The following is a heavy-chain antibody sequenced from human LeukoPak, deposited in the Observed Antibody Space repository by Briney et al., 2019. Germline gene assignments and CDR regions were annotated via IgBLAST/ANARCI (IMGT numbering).Heavy chain of an antibody. Sequence: PGGSLRLSCAASGFTFSSYWMSWVRQAPGKGLEWVANIKQDGSEKYYVDPVKGRFTISRDNAKNSLYLQMNSLRAEDTAVYYCAREPQYYDILTGYYPHAFDIWGQGTMVTVSS. J-gene: IGHJ3*02. CDR1: GFTFSSYW. CDR2: IKQDGSEK. CDR3: AREPQYYDILTGYYPHAFDI. D-gene: IGHD3-9*01. V-gene: IGHV3-7*03.